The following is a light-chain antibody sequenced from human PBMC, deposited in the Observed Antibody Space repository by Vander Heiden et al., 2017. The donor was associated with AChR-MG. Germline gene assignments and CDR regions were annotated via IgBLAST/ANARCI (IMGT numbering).Light chain of an antibody. J-gene: IGLJ2*01. V-gene: IGLV2-14*01. CDR2: EVS. CDR1: SSDVGGYNY. Sequence: QSALTQPASVSASPGLSLTISCTGTSSDVGGYNYLSWYQQRPGKAPRLMIYEVSTRPSGVSNRFSGSKSGNTASLTISGLQAEDEAEYYCSSYTGSSTLGVFGGGTKLTVL. CDR3: SSYTGSSTLGV.